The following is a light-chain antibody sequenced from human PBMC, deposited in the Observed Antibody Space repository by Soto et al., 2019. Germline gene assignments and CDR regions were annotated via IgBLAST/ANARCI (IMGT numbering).Light chain of an antibody. CDR1: QSVSSSY. Sequence: EIVLTQSPGTLSLSPGERATLSCRASQSVSSSYLAWYQQKPGQAPRPLIYGASSMATGIPDRFSGSGSETDFTLTISRLEPEDFAVYYCQQYGSSPYTFGQGTKLEIK. J-gene: IGKJ2*01. V-gene: IGKV3-20*01. CDR3: QQYGSSPYT. CDR2: GAS.